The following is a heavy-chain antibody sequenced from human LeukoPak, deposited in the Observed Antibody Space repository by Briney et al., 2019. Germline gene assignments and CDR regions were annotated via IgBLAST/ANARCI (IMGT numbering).Heavy chain of an antibody. V-gene: IGHV1-2*02. Sequence: ASVKVSCKASGNTFTGYYMHWVRQAPGQGLEWMGWINPNSGGTNYAQKFQGRVTMTRDTSISTAYMELSRLRSDDTAVYYCARDHRNYYDSSGYYFLGYWGQGTLVTVSS. CDR1: GNTFTGYY. J-gene: IGHJ4*02. D-gene: IGHD3-22*01. CDR2: INPNSGGT. CDR3: ARDHRNYYDSSGYYFLGY.